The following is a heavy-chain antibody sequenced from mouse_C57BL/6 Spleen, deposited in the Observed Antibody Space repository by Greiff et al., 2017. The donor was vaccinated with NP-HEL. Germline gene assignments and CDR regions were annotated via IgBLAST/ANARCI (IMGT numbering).Heavy chain of an antibody. V-gene: IGHV14-4*01. CDR1: GFNIKDDY. J-gene: IGHJ4*01. Sequence: VQLKESGAELVRPGASVKLSCTASGFNIKDDYMHWVKQRPEQGLEWIGWIDPENGDTEYASKFQGKATITADTSSNTAYLQLSSLTSEDTAVYYCTRAQATGYYAMDYWGQGTSVTVSS. D-gene: IGHD3-2*02. CDR3: TRAQATGYYAMDY. CDR2: IDPENGDT.